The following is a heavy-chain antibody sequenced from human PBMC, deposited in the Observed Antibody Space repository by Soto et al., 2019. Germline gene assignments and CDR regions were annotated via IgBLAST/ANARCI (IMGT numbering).Heavy chain of an antibody. Sequence: ASVKVSCKASGYTFTSYGISWVRQAPGQGLEWMGWISAYNGNTNYAQKLQGRVTMTTDTSTSTAYMELRSLRSEDTAVYYCARGRGYYGSGSYYWNWFDPWGQGTLVTVSS. D-gene: IGHD3-10*01. CDR1: GYTFTSYG. J-gene: IGHJ5*02. V-gene: IGHV1-18*01. CDR2: ISAYNGNT. CDR3: ARGRGYYGSGSYYWNWFDP.